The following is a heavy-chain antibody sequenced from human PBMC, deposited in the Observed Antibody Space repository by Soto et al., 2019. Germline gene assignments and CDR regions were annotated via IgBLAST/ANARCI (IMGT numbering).Heavy chain of an antibody. CDR2: INAGNGNT. CDR1: GYTFTTYV. CDR3: ARGLGLYYFDY. J-gene: IGHJ4*02. V-gene: IGHV1-3*01. D-gene: IGHD1-26*01. Sequence: ASVKVSCKASGYTFTTYVMHWVRQAPGQRLEWMGWINAGNGNTKYSQKFQGRVTITRDTSASTAYMELSSLRSEDTAVYYCARGLGLYYFDYWGQGTLVTVSS.